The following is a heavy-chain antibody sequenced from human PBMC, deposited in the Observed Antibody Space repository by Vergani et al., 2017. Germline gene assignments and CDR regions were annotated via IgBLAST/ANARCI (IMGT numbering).Heavy chain of an antibody. D-gene: IGHD5-24*01. J-gene: IGHJ3*02. Sequence: QVQLVESGGGLVKPGGSLRLSCAASGFSFSDHYMTWIRQAPGKGLEWVSYISNSGNTIEYADSVKGRFSITRDNAKSSLFLQMDSLRAEDTAVYYGARYHRDYNNYPGTFDIWGQGSMVTVSS. CDR3: ARYHRDYNNYPGTFDI. CDR2: ISNSGNTI. V-gene: IGHV3-11*01. CDR1: GFSFSDHY.